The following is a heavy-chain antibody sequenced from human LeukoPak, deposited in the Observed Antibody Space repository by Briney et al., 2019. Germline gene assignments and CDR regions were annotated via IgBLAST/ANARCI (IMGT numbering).Heavy chain of an antibody. J-gene: IGHJ4*02. V-gene: IGHV3-23*01. CDR1: GFTFSSYA. CDR3: AKDRITIFGVVTIGDY. CDR2: ISGSGGST. Sequence: PGGSLRLSCAASGFTFSSYAMSWVRQAPGKGLEWVSAISGSGGSTYYADSVKGRFTISRDNSKNTLYLQMNSLRAEDTAVYYCAKDRITIFGVVTIGDYWGQGTLVTVSS. D-gene: IGHD3-3*01.